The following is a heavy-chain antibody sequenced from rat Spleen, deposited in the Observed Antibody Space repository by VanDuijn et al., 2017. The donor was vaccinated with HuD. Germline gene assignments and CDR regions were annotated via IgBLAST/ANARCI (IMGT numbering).Heavy chain of an antibody. Sequence: EVQLVESGGGLVQPGRSLKLSCAASGFIFSDHYVAWVRQAPTKGLEWVATINYDGRSTFYRDSVRDRFTISRDNAKSILYLQMDNLKSEDTATYYCTTDTFYDGTYYPGGFDYWGQGVMVTVSS. J-gene: IGHJ2*01. D-gene: IGHD1-12*02. CDR2: INYDGRST. V-gene: IGHV5-20*01. CDR3: TTDTFYDGTYYPGGFDY. CDR1: GFIFSDHY.